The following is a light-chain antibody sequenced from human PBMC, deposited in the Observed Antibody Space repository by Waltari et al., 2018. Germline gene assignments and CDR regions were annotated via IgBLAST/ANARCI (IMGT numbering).Light chain of an antibody. CDR1: RNFLSSSNNKNY. CDR2: WAS. V-gene: IGKV4-1*01. CDR3: QQYYSTPLT. J-gene: IGKJ4*01. Sequence: DIVMTQSPEYLAVSLGERARLNCKSSRNFLSSSNNKNYLAWYQQKPGQPPKLLIYWASTRESGVPARFTGSGSGTDFTLTISSLQAEDVAVYYCQQYYSTPLTFGGGTKVEIK.